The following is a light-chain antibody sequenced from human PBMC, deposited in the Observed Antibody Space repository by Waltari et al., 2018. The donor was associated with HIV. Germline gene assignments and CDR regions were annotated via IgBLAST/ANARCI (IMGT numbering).Light chain of an antibody. V-gene: IGKV3-11*01. CDR1: QSVSSY. J-gene: IGKJ2*01. Sequence: EIVLTQSPATLSLSPGERATLSGRASQSVSSYLAWYQQKPGQAPRLLIYDASNRATGSPARFSGSGSATDFTLTISSLAPEDFAVYYCQQRSNWYTFGQGTKLEIK. CDR2: DAS. CDR3: QQRSNWYT.